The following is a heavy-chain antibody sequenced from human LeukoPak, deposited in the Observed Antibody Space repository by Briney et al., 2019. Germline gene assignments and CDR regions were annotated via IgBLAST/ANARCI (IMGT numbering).Heavy chain of an antibody. CDR3: ARDRRIDFYYYMDV. CDR2: IKLDGSEI. Sequence: GGSLRLSCAASGFNFRTYWMSWVRQAPGQGLEWVANIKLDGSEIYYVDSVKGRFTISRDNAKDSLYLQMNSLRADDTAVYYCARDRRIDFYYYMDVWGKGTTVTVSS. J-gene: IGHJ6*03. D-gene: IGHD1-26*01. CDR1: GFNFRTYW. V-gene: IGHV3-7*01.